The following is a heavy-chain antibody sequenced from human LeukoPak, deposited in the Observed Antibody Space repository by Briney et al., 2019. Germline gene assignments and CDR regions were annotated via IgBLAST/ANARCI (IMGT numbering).Heavy chain of an antibody. CDR1: GFTFSSYA. J-gene: IGHJ3*02. Sequence: PGRSLRLSCAASGFTFSSYAMHWVRQAPGKGLEWVAVISYDGSNKYYADSVKGRFTISRDNSKNTLYLQMNSLRAEDTAVYYCARDPGVWNSGAFDIWSQGTMVTVSS. CDR3: ARDPGVWNSGAFDI. CDR2: ISYDGSNK. V-gene: IGHV3-30*04. D-gene: IGHD1-7*01.